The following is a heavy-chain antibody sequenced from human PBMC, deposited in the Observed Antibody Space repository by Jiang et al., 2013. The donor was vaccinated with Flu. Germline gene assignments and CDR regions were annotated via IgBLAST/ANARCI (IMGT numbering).Heavy chain of an antibody. J-gene: IGHJ6*04. CDR1: GFTFSSYG. V-gene: IGHV3-30*03. D-gene: IGHD3-22*01. Sequence: GLVQPGGSLRLSCAASGFTFSSYGMHWVRQAPGKGLEWVAVISYDGSNKYYADSVKGRFTISRDNSKNTLYLQMNSLRAEDTAVYYCARERDYYDSSGYFGYYYYGMDVWGKGTTVTVSS. CDR2: ISYDGSNK. CDR3: ARERDYYDSSGYFGYYYYGMDV.